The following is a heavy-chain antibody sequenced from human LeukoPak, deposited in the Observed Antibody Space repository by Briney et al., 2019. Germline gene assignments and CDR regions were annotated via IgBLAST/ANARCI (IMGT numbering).Heavy chain of an antibody. Sequence: GGSLRLSCAGSGFTFNYFAIHWVRQAPGKGLEWVAVTSFDGTNKYYADSVRGRFTISRDNSNKTVYLQMNSLRADDTAVYYCARDGGSAMPFDYWGQGTLDTVSS. CDR1: GFTFNYFA. D-gene: IGHD2-2*01. J-gene: IGHJ4*02. CDR3: ARDGGSAMPFDY. CDR2: TSFDGTNK. V-gene: IGHV3-30-3*01.